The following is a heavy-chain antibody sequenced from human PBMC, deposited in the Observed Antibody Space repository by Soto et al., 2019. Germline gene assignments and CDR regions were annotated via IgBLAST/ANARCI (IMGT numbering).Heavy chain of an antibody. CDR3: ATSFGSGYRAFDY. CDR2: IIPYLSVS. V-gene: IGHV1-69*02. J-gene: IGHJ4*02. CDR1: GDTFNFYT. Sequence: QVQLVQSGAEVKKPGSSLRVSCKASGDTFNFYTINWVRQAPGLGLEWLRRIIPYLSVSNYAQKFQGRVTITADKATGTAYMEGRSLRAGDMAMYYCATSFGSGYRAFDYWGQGALVTVSS. D-gene: IGHD3-10*01.